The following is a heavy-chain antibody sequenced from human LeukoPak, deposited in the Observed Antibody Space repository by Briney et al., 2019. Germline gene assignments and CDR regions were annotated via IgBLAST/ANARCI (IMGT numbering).Heavy chain of an antibody. CDR1: GYTFTSYY. V-gene: IGHV1-46*01. Sequence: ASVEVSCKASGYTFTSYYMHWVRQAPGQGLEWMGIINPSGGSTSYAQKFQGRVTMTRDTSTSTVYMELSSLRSDDTALYYCARGPSTTVTNRNYFDYWGQGTLVTVSS. D-gene: IGHD4-11*01. CDR2: INPSGGST. J-gene: IGHJ4*02. CDR3: ARGPSTTVTNRNYFDY.